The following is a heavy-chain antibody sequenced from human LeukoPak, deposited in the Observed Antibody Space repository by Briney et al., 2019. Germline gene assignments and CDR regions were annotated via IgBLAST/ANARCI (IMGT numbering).Heavy chain of an antibody. CDR2: IIPIFGTA. CDR1: GGTFSSYA. CDR3: AGGYKYAYYNYYYMDV. V-gene: IGHV1-69*13. J-gene: IGHJ6*03. Sequence: GASVKVSCKASGGTFSSYAISWVRQAPGQGLEWMGGIIPIFGTANYAQKFQGRVTITADESTSTAYMELSSLRSEDTAVYYCAGGYKYAYYNYYYMDVWGKGTTVTVSS. D-gene: IGHD5-24*01.